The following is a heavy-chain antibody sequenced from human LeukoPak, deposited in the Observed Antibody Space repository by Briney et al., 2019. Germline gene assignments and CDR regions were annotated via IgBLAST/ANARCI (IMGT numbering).Heavy chain of an antibody. J-gene: IGHJ3*01. CDR2: INPNSAST. Sequence: GASVKVSCKTSGYTFTDYDVHWVRQAPGQGLEWMGWINPNSASTNYAQRLQGRVTFPRDTSLSIAYMELSSLTSEDAAVYFCARGDFGETNTAFDVWGQGTLVAVSS. CDR1: GYTFTDYD. CDR3: ARGDFGETNTAFDV. D-gene: IGHD4-17*01. V-gene: IGHV1-8*03.